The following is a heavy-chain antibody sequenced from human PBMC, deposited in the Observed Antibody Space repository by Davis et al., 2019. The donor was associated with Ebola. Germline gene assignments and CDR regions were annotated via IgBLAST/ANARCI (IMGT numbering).Heavy chain of an antibody. CDR2: ISSTGSVI. J-gene: IGHJ4*02. CDR1: GFTFSSYS. CDR3: ARMRNFDY. Sequence: PGESLRLSCEVSGFTFSSYSMNWVRQAPGKGLEWLSYISSTGSVIFQADSVRGRFTISRDNAKNSLYLQMDSLRDDDSAVYYCARMRNFDYWGQGTLSPSPQ. V-gene: IGHV3-48*02.